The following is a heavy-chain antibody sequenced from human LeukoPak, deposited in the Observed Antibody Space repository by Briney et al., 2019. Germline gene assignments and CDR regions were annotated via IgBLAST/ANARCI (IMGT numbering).Heavy chain of an antibody. J-gene: IGHJ3*02. V-gene: IGHV3-30*02. Sequence: PGGSLRLSCAASGFTFSSYGMHWVRQAPGKGLEWVAFIRYDGSNKYYADSVKGRFTISRDNSENTLYLQMNSLRAEDTAVYYCAKEGYSGSYRAFDIWGQGTMVTVSS. CDR1: GFTFSSYG. D-gene: IGHD1-26*01. CDR3: AKEGYSGSYRAFDI. CDR2: IRYDGSNK.